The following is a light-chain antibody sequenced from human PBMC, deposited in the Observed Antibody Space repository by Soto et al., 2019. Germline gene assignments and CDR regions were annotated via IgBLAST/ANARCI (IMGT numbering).Light chain of an antibody. Sequence: DIQMTQSPSSLSASVGDRVTITCRASLRISKYLNWYQQKPGIAPKLLIYAASSLQSGVPSRFSGSGSATDFTLTISGLQPEDSATYYCQQRHSTPITFGGGTTGDIK. CDR1: LRISKY. J-gene: IGKJ4*01. V-gene: IGKV1-39*01. CDR2: AAS. CDR3: QQRHSTPIT.